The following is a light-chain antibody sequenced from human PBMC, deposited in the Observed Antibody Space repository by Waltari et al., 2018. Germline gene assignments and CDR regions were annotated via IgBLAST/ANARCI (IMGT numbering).Light chain of an antibody. CDR1: QSVLYSSNNKNY. V-gene: IGKV4-1*01. CDR2: WAS. J-gene: IGKJ2*01. Sequence: DIVMTQSPDSLAVSLGERATINCKSSQSVLYSSNNKNYLAWYQQKPGKPPKLLIYWASTRESGVPDRSSGSGSGTDFTLTISSLQAEDVAVYYCQQYYSTPLTFGQWTKLEIK. CDR3: QQYYSTPLT.